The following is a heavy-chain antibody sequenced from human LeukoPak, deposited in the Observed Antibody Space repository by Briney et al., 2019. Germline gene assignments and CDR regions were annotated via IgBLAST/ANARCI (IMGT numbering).Heavy chain of an antibody. CDR2: ISAYNGNT. D-gene: IGHD1-26*01. J-gene: IGHJ4*02. Sequence: WASVKVSCKASGYTFTSYGISWVRQAPGQGPEWMGWISAYNGNTNYAQKLQGRVTMTTDTSTSTAYMELRSLRSDDTAVYYCARDPGGVGATTYFDYWGQGTLVTVSS. CDR3: ARDPGGVGATTYFDY. V-gene: IGHV1-18*01. CDR1: GYTFTSYG.